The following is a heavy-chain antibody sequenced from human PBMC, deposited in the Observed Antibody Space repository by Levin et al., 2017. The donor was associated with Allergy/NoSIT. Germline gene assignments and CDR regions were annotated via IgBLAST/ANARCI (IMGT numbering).Heavy chain of an antibody. CDR1: GGSISSSNW. J-gene: IGHJ3*02. V-gene: IGHV4-4*02. D-gene: IGHD3-10*01. CDR3: ARELYGSGSYGKFRDAFDI. Sequence: PSETLSLTCAVSGGSISSSNWWSWVRQPPGKGLEWIGEIYHSGSTNYNPSLKSRVTISVDKSKNQFSLKLSSVTAADTAVYYCARELYGSGSYGKFRDAFDIWGQGTMVTVSS. CDR2: IYHSGST.